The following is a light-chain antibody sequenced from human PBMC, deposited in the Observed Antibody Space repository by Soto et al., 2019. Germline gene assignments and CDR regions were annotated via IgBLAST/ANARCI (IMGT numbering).Light chain of an antibody. CDR3: QQYNNWPIT. V-gene: IGKV3-15*01. Sequence: EVVLTQSPATLSVSPGERATLSCRASQSVGSLLAWYQQKPGQAPRLLIYSASTRATNIAGRFSGSGSGTEFTLAMSSLQSEDFGVYYCQQYNNWPITFGQGTRLE. CDR1: QSVGSL. J-gene: IGKJ5*01. CDR2: SAS.